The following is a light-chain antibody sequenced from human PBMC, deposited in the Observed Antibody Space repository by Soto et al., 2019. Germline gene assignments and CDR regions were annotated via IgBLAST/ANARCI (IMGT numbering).Light chain of an antibody. CDR3: QHYNNWPYT. CDR1: QSISSN. CDR2: GAS. V-gene: IGKV3-15*01. J-gene: IGKJ2*01. Sequence: EIVMTQSPATLSVSPGERATLSCRASQSISSNLAWYQQKPGQAPRLLIYGASTRATGIPARFSGSWSGTEFTLTISSLQSEDFAVYYCQHYNNWPYTFGQGTKLEIK.